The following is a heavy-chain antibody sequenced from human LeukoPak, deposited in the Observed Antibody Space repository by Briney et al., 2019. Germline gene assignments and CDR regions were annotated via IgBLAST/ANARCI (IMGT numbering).Heavy chain of an antibody. CDR3: ARDLVGYDSSGYSGGYNWFDP. CDR1: GYTFTSYG. V-gene: IGHV1-18*01. D-gene: IGHD3-22*01. J-gene: IGHJ5*02. Sequence: GASVKVSCKASGYTFTSYGISWVRQAPGQGLEWMGWISAYNGDTNYAQKLQGRVTMTTDTSTSTAYMKLRSLRSDDTAVYYCARDLVGYDSSGYSGGYNWFDPWGQGTLVTVSS. CDR2: ISAYNGDT.